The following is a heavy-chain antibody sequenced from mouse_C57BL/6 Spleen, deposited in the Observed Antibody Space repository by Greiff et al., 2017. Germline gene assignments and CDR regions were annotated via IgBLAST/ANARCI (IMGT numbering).Heavy chain of an antibody. D-gene: IGHD1-1*01. CDR1: GYAFSSYW. J-gene: IGHJ4*01. V-gene: IGHV1-80*01. CDR3: ARAGLIYYYYYYAMDY. Sequence: QVQLQQSGAELVKPGASVKISCKASGYAFSSYWMNWVKQRPGKGLEWIGQIYPGDGDTNYNGKFKGKATLTADKSSSTAYMQLSSLTSEDSAVYFCARAGLIYYYYYYAMDYWGQGTSVTVSS. CDR2: IYPGDGDT.